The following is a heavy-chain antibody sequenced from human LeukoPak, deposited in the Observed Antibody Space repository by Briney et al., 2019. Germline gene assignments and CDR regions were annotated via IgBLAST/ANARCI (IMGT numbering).Heavy chain of an antibody. CDR3: ARERDGRFFDY. CDR2: ISKDGSIK. V-gene: IGHV3-30*04. CDR1: GFNFSRAA. J-gene: IGHJ4*02. D-gene: IGHD5-24*01. Sequence: GGSLRLSCAVSGFNFSRAAVYWVRQAPGKGLEWVGVISKDGSIKSYSDSVKGRFTISRDNAKNSLHLQMNTLRAEDTAVYYCARERDGRFFDYWGQGTLVTVSS.